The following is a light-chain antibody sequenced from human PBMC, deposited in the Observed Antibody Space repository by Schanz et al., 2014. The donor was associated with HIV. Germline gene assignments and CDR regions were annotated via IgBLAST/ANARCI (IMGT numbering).Light chain of an antibody. CDR1: QTVSKN. CDR2: GAS. CDR3: QQYGSSPGYT. Sequence: EIVMTQSPGTLSVSPGERATLSCRASQTVSKNLAWYQQKPGQAPRLLIFGASNRATGFPDRFSGSASGTDFTLTISRVEPEDYAVYYCQQYGSSPGYTFGQGTKLEIK. V-gene: IGKV3-20*01. J-gene: IGKJ2*01.